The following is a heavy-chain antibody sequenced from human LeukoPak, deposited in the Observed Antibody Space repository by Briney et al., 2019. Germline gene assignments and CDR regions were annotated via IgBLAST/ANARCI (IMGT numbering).Heavy chain of an antibody. V-gene: IGHV1-2*02. J-gene: IGHJ4*02. D-gene: IGHD2/OR15-2a*01. CDR1: GYTFTGYY. CDR2: INPNSGDT. Sequence: AVKVSCKASGYTFTGYYIHWVRQAPGQGLDWMGWINPNSGDTNYAQKFQGRVTMTRDTSITTAYMELSTLRSDDTAVYYCARGPTTYYFDYWGQGTLVTVSS. CDR3: ARGPTTYYFDY.